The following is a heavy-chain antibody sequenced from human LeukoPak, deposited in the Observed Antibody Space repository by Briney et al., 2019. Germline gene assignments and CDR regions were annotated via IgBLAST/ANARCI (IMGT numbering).Heavy chain of an antibody. D-gene: IGHD3-10*01. J-gene: IGHJ4*02. Sequence: TSVKVSCKASGFTFTSSAVQWVRQARGQRLEWIGWIVVGSGNTNYAQKFQGRVTMTEDTSTDTAYMELSSLRSEDTAVYYCATSAISGSYFFDYWGQGTLVTVSS. CDR1: GFTFTSSA. CDR3: ATSAISGSYFFDY. V-gene: IGHV1-58*01. CDR2: IVVGSGNT.